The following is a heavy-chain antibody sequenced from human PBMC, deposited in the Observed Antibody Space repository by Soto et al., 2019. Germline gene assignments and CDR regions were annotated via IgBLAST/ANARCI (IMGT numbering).Heavy chain of an antibody. CDR3: ARGRGQWRVYHFEY. V-gene: IGHV4-34*01. CDR1: GGSFSGYY. J-gene: IGHJ4*02. CDR2: INHSGST. Sequence: QVQLQQWGAGLLKPSETLSLTCAVYGGSFSGYYWSWIRQPPGKGLEWIGEINHSGSTNYNPPLMSRFSISVDTSKNQFSLELSSVTAEDTAVSDCARGRGQWRVYHFEYWGQETL. D-gene: IGHD6-19*01.